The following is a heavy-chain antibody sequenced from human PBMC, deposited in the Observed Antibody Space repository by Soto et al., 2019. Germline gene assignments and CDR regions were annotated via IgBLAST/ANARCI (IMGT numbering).Heavy chain of an antibody. Sequence: ASVKVSCKVSGYTLTELSMHWVRQAPGKGLEWMGGFDPEDGETIYAQKFQGRVTMTEDTSTDTAYMELSSLRSEDTAVYYCATDSILTGSSSRRGWFDPWGQGTLVTGSS. V-gene: IGHV1-24*01. D-gene: IGHD3-9*01. CDR3: ATDSILTGSSSRRGWFDP. CDR2: FDPEDGET. J-gene: IGHJ5*02. CDR1: GYTLTELS.